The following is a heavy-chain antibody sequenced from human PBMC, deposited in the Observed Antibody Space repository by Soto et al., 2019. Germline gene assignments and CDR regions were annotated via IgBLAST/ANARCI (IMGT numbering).Heavy chain of an antibody. J-gene: IGHJ3*02. Sequence: GGSLRLSCAASGFTFSSYSMNWVRQAPGKGLEWVSYISSSSSTIYYADSVKGRFIISRDNAKNSLYLQMNSLRAEDTAVYYCARGSGYDFAFDIWGQGTMVTVSS. CDR1: GFTFSSYS. CDR3: ARGSGYDFAFDI. CDR2: ISSSSSTI. V-gene: IGHV3-48*01. D-gene: IGHD5-12*01.